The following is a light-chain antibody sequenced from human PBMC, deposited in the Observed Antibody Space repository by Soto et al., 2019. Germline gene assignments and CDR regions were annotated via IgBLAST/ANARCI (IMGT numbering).Light chain of an antibody. CDR1: QSVSSY. CDR2: DAS. V-gene: IGKV3-11*01. J-gene: IGKJ4*01. Sequence: EIVLTQSPATLSLSPGERATLSCRASQSVSSYLAWYQQKPGQAPRLLIYDASNRATGIPARFSGSGSGTDFTLTISSLVPEDFAVYYCQQLSNWPPLTFGGGTKVEIK. CDR3: QQLSNWPPLT.